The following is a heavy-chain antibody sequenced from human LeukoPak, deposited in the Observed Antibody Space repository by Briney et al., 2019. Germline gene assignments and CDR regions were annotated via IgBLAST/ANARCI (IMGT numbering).Heavy chain of an antibody. CDR3: ARDRRGYYGTFYMDV. CDR1: GFTFSSYA. D-gene: IGHD3-10*01. J-gene: IGHJ6*03. V-gene: IGHV3-30*04. CDR2: ISYDGSNK. Sequence: GGSLRLSCAASGFTFSSYAMHWVRQAPGKGLEWVAVISYDGSNKYYADSVKGRFTISRDNSKNTLYLQMNSLRAEDTAVYYCARDRRGYYGTFYMDVWGKGTTVTISS.